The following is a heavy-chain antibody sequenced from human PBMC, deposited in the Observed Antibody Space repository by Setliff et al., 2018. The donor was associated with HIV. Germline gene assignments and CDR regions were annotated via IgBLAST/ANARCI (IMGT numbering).Heavy chain of an antibody. CDR2: IYYSGTI. D-gene: IGHD3-22*01. CDR3: ARVAYDFSTIYYYENWFDP. Sequence: SETLSLTCTVSGGSIRTEDVYWSWIRQAPGKGLEWIGHIYYSGTIYYNPSLKSRLIISVDMSKNQFSLNLNSVTAADTAVYFCARVAYDFSTIYYYENWFDPWGQGILVTVSS. J-gene: IGHJ5*02. V-gene: IGHV4-30-4*01. CDR1: GGSIRTEDVY.